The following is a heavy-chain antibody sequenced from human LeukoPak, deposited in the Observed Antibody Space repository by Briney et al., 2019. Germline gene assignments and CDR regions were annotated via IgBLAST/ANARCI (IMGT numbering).Heavy chain of an antibody. J-gene: IGHJ4*02. Sequence: PGGSLRLSCAASGFTFSTYAMSWVRQAPGKGLEWVSTVANSGVDTYYADPVRGRFTISRDNSRNTVYLQINSLRAEDTAVYYCAKSHSVAQRGYFDYWGQGTRVTVSS. CDR1: GFTFSTYA. D-gene: IGHD4-23*01. CDR3: AKSHSVAQRGYFDY. V-gene: IGHV3-23*01. CDR2: VANSGVDT.